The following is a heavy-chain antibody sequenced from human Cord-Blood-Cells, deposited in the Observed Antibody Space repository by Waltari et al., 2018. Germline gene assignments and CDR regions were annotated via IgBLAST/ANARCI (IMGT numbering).Heavy chain of an antibody. Sequence: QLQLQESGPGLVKPSETLSLTCTVSAGSISSSSYYWGWIRQPPGKGLEWIGSIYYSGSTYYNPSLKSRVTISVDTSKNQFSLKLSSVTAADTPVYYCARVFSGSFDYWGQGTLVTVSS. CDR1: AGSISSSSYY. D-gene: IGHD1-26*01. J-gene: IGHJ4*02. CDR2: IYYSGST. CDR3: ARVFSGSFDY. V-gene: IGHV4-39*01.